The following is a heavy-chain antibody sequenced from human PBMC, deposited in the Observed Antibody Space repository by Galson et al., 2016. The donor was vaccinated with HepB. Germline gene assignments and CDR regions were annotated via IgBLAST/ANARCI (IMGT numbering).Heavy chain of an antibody. D-gene: IGHD6-13*01. CDR2: IYSGGST. J-gene: IGHJ4*02. Sequence: SLRLSCAASGFTVSTHYMSWVRQAPGKGLEWVSVIYSGGSTYYADSVKGRFTISRDNSKNTLYLQMNSLRAEDTAVYYGARGTLRSSSWSEPFDYWGQGTLVTVSS. CDR3: ARGTLRSSSWSEPFDY. V-gene: IGHV3-53*01. CDR1: GFTVSTHY.